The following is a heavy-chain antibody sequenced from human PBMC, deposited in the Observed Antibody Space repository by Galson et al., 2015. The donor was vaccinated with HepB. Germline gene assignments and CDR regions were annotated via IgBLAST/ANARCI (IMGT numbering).Heavy chain of an antibody. D-gene: IGHD6-6*01. CDR3: ARAELGSSIAARQAFDY. Sequence: SVKVSCKASGGTFSSYAISWVRQAPGQGLEWMGGIIPILGIANYAQKFQGRVTITADKSTSTAYMELSSLRSEDTAVYYCARAELGSSIAARQAFDYWGQGTLVTVSS. V-gene: IGHV1-69*10. J-gene: IGHJ4*02. CDR1: GGTFSSYA. CDR2: IIPILGIA.